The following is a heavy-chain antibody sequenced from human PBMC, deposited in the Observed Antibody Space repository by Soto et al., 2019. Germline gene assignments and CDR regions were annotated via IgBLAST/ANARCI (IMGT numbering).Heavy chain of an antibody. V-gene: IGHV4-30-2*01. CDR2: IYHSGST. D-gene: IGHD2-2*01. CDR3: ARGGGYCISTSCYEFDY. J-gene: IGHJ4*02. CDR1: GGSISSGGYS. Sequence: LSLTCAVSGGSISSGGYSWSWIRQPPGKGLEWIGYIYHSGSTYYNPSLKSRVTISVDRSKNQFSLKLSSVTAADTAVYYCARGGGYCISTSCYEFDYWGQGTLVTVSS.